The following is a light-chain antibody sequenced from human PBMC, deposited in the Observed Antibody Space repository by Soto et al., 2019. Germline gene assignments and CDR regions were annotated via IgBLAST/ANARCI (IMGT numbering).Light chain of an antibody. CDR2: DAS. J-gene: IGKJ4*02. Sequence: EIVLTQSPDTLSLSPGERATLFCRASQRVAKFLAWYQQKGGQSPRLLIFDASTRATDVPGRFNGSGSGTAFTRPLSSLEPEDSGVYYCQQRTNWPLTFGGGTKVEVK. CDR3: QQRTNWPLT. CDR1: QRVAKF. V-gene: IGKV3-11*01.